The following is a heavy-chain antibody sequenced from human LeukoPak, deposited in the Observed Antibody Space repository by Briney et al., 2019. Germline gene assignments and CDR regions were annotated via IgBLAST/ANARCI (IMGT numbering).Heavy chain of an antibody. CDR3: AGFLGYCSSTSCWNWFDP. CDR2: IIPIFGTA. Sequence: SVKVSCKASGGTFSSYAISWVRQAPGQGLEWMGGIIPIFGTANYAQKFQGRVTITADESTSTAYMELSSLRSEDTAVYYCAGFLGYCSSTSCWNWFDPWGQGTLDTVSS. J-gene: IGHJ5*02. CDR1: GGTFSSYA. V-gene: IGHV1-69*01. D-gene: IGHD2-2*01.